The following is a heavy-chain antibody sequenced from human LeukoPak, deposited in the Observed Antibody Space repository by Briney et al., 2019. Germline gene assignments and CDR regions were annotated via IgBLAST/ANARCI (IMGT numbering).Heavy chain of an antibody. Sequence: ASVKVSCKASGYTFTSYDINWVRQATGQRLEWMGWMNPNSGNTGYAQKFQGRVTITRNTSISTAYMELSSLRSEDTAVYYCARGRNLYYDFWSGYYSKENWFDPWGQGTLVTVSS. D-gene: IGHD3-3*01. CDR2: MNPNSGNT. CDR3: ARGRNLYYDFWSGYYSKENWFDP. V-gene: IGHV1-8*03. CDR1: GYTFTSYD. J-gene: IGHJ5*02.